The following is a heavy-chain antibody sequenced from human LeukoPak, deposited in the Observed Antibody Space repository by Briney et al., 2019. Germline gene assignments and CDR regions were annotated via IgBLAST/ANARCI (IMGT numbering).Heavy chain of an antibody. Sequence: GGSLRLSCAASGFTFSSYSMNWVCQAPGKGLEWVSSISSSSSYIYYADSVKGRFTISRDNAKNSLYLQMNSLRAEDTAAYYCARDSSGSSCDDWGQGTLVTVSS. V-gene: IGHV3-21*01. J-gene: IGHJ4*02. CDR2: ISSSSSYI. CDR3: ARDSSGSSCDD. D-gene: IGHD6-13*01. CDR1: GFTFSSYS.